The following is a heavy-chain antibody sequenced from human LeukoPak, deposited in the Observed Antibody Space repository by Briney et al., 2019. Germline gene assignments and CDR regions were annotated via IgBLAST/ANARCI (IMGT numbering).Heavy chain of an antibody. D-gene: IGHD1-26*01. CDR3: ARGGSGTYYHY. V-gene: IGHV4-59*01. CDR2: IYYRART. CDR1: GGSITSYH. J-gene: IGHJ4*02. Sequence: PSETLSLTCTVSGGSITSYHYSWLRQPPGKGLEWIGYIYYRARTNYNPSLKSRVTISVDTSKSQFSLKLSSVTAADTAVYYCARGGSGTYYHYWGQGTLVTVSS.